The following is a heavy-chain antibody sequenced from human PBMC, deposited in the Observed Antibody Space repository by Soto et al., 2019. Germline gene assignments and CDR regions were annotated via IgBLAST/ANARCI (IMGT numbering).Heavy chain of an antibody. Sequence: QVQLQESGPGLVKPSETLSLTCTVSGGSISSYYWSWIRQPPGKGLEWIGYIYYSGSTNYNPSLKRRVTISVDTSKNQFSLKLSSVTAADTAVYYCARVPSDSGSYYFDYWGQGTLVTVSS. D-gene: IGHD1-26*01. CDR1: GGSISSYY. CDR2: IYYSGST. CDR3: ARVPSDSGSYYFDY. J-gene: IGHJ4*02. V-gene: IGHV4-59*01.